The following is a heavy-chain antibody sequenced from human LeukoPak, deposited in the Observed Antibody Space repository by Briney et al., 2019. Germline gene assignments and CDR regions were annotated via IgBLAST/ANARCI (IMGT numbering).Heavy chain of an antibody. J-gene: IGHJ3*02. CDR2: INTDGNST. D-gene: IGHD3/OR15-3a*01. V-gene: IGHV3-74*01. CDR1: GFTFSDSW. Sequence: PGVSLRLSCAASGFTFSDSWMYWVRQAPGKGLVWVAFINTDGNSTNYADSVKGRFTISRDNAKNTLYLQVNSLRAEDTAVYYCARALWPGGFDIWGQGTMVTVSS. CDR3: ARALWPGGFDI.